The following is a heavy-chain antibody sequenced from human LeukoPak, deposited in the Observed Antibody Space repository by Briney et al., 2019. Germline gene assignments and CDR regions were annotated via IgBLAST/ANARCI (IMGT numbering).Heavy chain of an antibody. CDR2: IYGSGTT. CDR3: ASGSGFYIFAFDY. Sequence: GGSLRLSCAASGFTVSSNYMTWVRQAPGKGLEWVSIIYGSGTTYYAASVEGRFTISTDNPKNTLHLQMNSLRDEDTAVYYCASGSGFYIFAFDYWGQGTLVTVSS. V-gene: IGHV3-66*02. CDR1: GFTVSSNY. J-gene: IGHJ4*02. D-gene: IGHD3-3*01.